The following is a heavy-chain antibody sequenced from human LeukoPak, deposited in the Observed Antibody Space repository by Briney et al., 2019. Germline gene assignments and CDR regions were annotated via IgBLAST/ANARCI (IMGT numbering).Heavy chain of an antibody. Sequence: SQTLSLTCAISGDSVSSNSAAWHWIRQSPSRGLEWLGRTYYGSKWYNDYAVSLKSRITINADTSKNQFSLQLNSVTPEGTAVYYCARGNWGFDYWGQGTLVTVSS. V-gene: IGHV6-1*01. CDR3: ARGNWGFDY. D-gene: IGHD7-27*01. J-gene: IGHJ4*02. CDR1: GDSVSSNSAA. CDR2: TYYGSKWYN.